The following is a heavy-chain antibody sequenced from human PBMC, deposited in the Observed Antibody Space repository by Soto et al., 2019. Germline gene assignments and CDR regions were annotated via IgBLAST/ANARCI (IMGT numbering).Heavy chain of an antibody. D-gene: IGHD3-22*01. CDR2: IIPIFGTA. CDR3: ASTKYDSSAYYYWYLGL. V-gene: IGHV1-69*06. CDR1: EDTFRNYA. Sequence: QVELVQSGAEVKKPGSSVKVSCQASEDTFRNYAISWVRQAPGQGLEWMGGIIPIFGTANYAQKFQGRVTITANTSANTVYLELSSLRSEDTAVYYCASTKYDSSAYYYWYLGLWCRGNLVTGSS. J-gene: IGHJ2*01.